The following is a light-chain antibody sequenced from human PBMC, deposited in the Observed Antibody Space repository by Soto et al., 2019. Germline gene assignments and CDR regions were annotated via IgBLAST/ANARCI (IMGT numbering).Light chain of an antibody. V-gene: IGKV2-28*01. J-gene: IGKJ2*01. CDR3: MQALQTPYT. CDR1: QSLLHSNGYNY. Sequence: DIVMTQSPLSLPVTPGAPASISCRSSQSLLHSNGYNYLDWYLQKPGQSPQLLISLGSNRSSGVPDRFSGSGSGTDFTLKISRVEAEDVGVYYCMQALQTPYTFGQGTKLEIK. CDR2: LGS.